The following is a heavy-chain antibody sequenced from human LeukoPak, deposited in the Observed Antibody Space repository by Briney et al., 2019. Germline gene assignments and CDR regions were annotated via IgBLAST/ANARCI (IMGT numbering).Heavy chain of an antibody. CDR3: ARGGYSYGYWFDP. D-gene: IGHD5-18*01. V-gene: IGHV4-34*01. J-gene: IGHJ5*02. Sequence: SETLSLTCAVYGGSFSGYYWSWIRQPPGKGLEWIGEINHSGSTNYNPSLKSRVTISVDTSKNQFSLKLSSVTAADTAVYYCARGGYSYGYWFDPWGQGTLVTVSS. CDR1: GGSFSGYY. CDR2: INHSGST.